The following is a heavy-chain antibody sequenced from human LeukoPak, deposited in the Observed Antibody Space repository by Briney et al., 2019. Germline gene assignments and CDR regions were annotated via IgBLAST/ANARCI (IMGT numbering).Heavy chain of an antibody. CDR3: ARDYGTRGSNYGMDV. D-gene: IGHD4-17*01. Sequence: GGSLRLSCAASGFTFTTYSMNWVRQAPGKGLEWLSYISSSSSTIYYTDSVKGRFTISRDNAKSSLYLQMNSLRAEDTAVYYCARDYGTRGSNYGMDVWGQGTTVTVSS. CDR2: ISSSSSTI. J-gene: IGHJ6*02. CDR1: GFTFTTYS. V-gene: IGHV3-48*04.